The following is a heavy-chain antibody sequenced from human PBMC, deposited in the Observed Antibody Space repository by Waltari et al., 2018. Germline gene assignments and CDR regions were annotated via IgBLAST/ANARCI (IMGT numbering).Heavy chain of an antibody. CDR2: LYTSGST. J-gene: IGHJ6*03. V-gene: IGHV4-4*07. CDR3: ARVAYDFWSGYPSYYYMDV. CDR1: GAPISSYH. D-gene: IGHD3-3*01. Sequence: QVQLQESGPGLVKPSETLSLTFTVSGAPISSYHWSWNRQPARTGLEWIGRLYTSGSTNYNPSLKSRVTMSVDTSKNQFSLKLSSVTAADTAVYYCARVAYDFWSGYPSYYYMDVWGKGTTVTVSS.